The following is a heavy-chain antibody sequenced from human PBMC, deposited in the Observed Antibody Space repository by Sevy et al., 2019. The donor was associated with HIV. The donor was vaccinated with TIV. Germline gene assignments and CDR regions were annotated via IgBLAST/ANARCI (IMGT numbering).Heavy chain of an antibody. Sequence: GGSLRLSCAASGFTFSTYSMHWVRQAPGKGLEWVSYISKISRNIYYADSVKGRFTISRDNAKNSLYLQMNSLRAEDTGVYYCAREILVIPYYYYAMDVWGQGTTVTVSS. V-gene: IGHV3-48*01. J-gene: IGHJ6*02. D-gene: IGHD3-9*01. CDR3: AREILVIPYYYYAMDV. CDR1: GFTFSTYS. CDR2: ISKISRNI.